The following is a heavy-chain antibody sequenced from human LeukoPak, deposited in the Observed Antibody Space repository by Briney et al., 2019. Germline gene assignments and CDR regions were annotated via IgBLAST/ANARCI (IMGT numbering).Heavy chain of an antibody. CDR1: GGTFSSYT. Sequence: ASVKVCCKASGGTFSSYTISWERQAPGQGLEWMGRIIPILGIANYAQKFQGRVTITADKSTSTAYMELSSLRSEDTAVYYCATGPHSGSLGGYFDLWGRGTLVTVSS. D-gene: IGHD1-26*01. CDR3: ATGPHSGSLGGYFDL. CDR2: IIPILGIA. V-gene: IGHV1-69*02. J-gene: IGHJ2*01.